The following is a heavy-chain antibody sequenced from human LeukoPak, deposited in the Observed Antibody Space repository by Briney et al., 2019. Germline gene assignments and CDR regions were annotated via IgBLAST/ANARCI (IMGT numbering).Heavy chain of an antibody. V-gene: IGHV3-30-3*01. Sequence: GGSLRLSCAASGFTFSSYAMHWVRQAPGKGLQWVAAISYDEDNKYYAESVRGRLTISRDNSNNTLNLQMNSLTSDDTAVYYCPKEQRKGFGELGGFDYWGQGTLVTVSS. CDR2: ISYDEDNK. CDR3: PKEQRKGFGELGGFDY. D-gene: IGHD3-10*01. CDR1: GFTFSSYA. J-gene: IGHJ4*02.